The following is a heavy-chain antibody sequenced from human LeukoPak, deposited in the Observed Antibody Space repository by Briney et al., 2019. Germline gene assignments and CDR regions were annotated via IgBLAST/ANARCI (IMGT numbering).Heavy chain of an antibody. V-gene: IGHV4-59*01. J-gene: IGHJ6*03. D-gene: IGHD6-13*01. CDR3: AGTPGYSSSWYYYYYMDV. CDR2: IYYSGST. CDR1: GGSISSYY. Sequence: PSETLSLTCTVSGGSISSYYWSWIRQPPGKGLGWIGYIYYSGSTNYNPSLKSRVTISVDTSKNQFSLKLSSVTAADTAVYYCAGTPGYSSSWYYYYYMDVWGKGTTVTVSS.